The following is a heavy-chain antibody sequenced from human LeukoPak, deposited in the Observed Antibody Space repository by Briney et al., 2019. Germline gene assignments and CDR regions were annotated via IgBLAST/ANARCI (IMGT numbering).Heavy chain of an antibody. Sequence: GGSLRLSCAASGFTFSNAWMSWVRQAPGKGLEWVGRIKSKTDGGTTDYGAPVKGRFTISRDDSKSMLYLQMNSLKTDDTAVYFCTTPRLGSDAFEIWGQGTMVTVSS. CDR1: GFTFSNAW. CDR2: IKSKTDGGTT. J-gene: IGHJ3*02. CDR3: TTPRLGSDAFEI. V-gene: IGHV3-15*01. D-gene: IGHD6-19*01.